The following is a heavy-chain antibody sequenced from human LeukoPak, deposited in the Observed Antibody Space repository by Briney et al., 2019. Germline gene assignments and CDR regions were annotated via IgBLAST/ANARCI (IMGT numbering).Heavy chain of an antibody. J-gene: IGHJ4*02. CDR2: IRYDGINK. CDR1: GFTFSRYG. V-gene: IGHV3-30*02. CDR3: AKDLGYDFWSGSD. D-gene: IGHD3-3*01. Sequence: PGGSLRLSCAASGFTFSRYGMHWVRQAPGKGLEWVAFIRYDGINKYYADSVKGRFTISRDNSKNTLYLQMNSLRAEDTAVYYCAKDLGYDFWSGSDWGQGTLVTVSS.